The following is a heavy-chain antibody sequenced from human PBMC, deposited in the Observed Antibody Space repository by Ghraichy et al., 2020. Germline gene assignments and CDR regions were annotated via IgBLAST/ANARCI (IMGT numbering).Heavy chain of an antibody. CDR3: ARDQDDLLTEDYGMDV. Sequence: GESLNISCAASGFTFNSFSMNWVRQAPGKGLEWISYITSSSTTIYYADSVKGRFTISRDNAQNSLYLQMNSLRDEDTAVYYCARDQDDLLTEDYGMDVCGQENTVTVSS. D-gene: IGHD3-9*01. CDR1: GFTFNSFS. V-gene: IGHV3-48*02. CDR2: ITSSSTTI. J-gene: IGHJ6*02.